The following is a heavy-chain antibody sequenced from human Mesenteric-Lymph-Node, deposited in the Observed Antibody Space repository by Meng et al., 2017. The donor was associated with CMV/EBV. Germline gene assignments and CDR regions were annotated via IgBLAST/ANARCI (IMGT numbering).Heavy chain of an antibody. V-gene: IGHV3-53*01. CDR3: ASSSTRGYYYYYYGMDV. CDR1: GFTVSSNY. CDR2: IYSGGST. D-gene: IGHD2-2*01. Sequence: LSLTCAASGFTVSSNYMSWVRQAPGKGLEWVSVIYSGGSTYYADSVKGRFTISRDNSKNTLYLQMNSLRAEDTAVYYCASSSTRGYYYYYYGMDVWGQGTTVTVSS. J-gene: IGHJ6*02.